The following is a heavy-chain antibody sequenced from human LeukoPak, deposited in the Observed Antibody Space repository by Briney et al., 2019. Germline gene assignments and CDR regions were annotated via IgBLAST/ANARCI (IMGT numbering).Heavy chain of an antibody. CDR2: ISGSGGST. CDR3: AKVSPVWFREFTLGLYYYYMDV. D-gene: IGHD3-10*01. Sequence: GGSLRLSCAASGFTFSSYAMSWVRQAPGKGLEWVSAISGSGGSTYYADSVKGRFTISRDNSKNTLYLQMNSLRAEDTAVYYCAKVSPVWFREFTLGLYYYYMDVWGKGTTVTVSS. CDR1: GFTFSSYA. V-gene: IGHV3-23*01. J-gene: IGHJ6*03.